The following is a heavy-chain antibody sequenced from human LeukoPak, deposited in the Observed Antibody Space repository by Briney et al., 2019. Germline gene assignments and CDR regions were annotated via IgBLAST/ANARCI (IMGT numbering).Heavy chain of an antibody. CDR2: ISAYNGNT. V-gene: IGHV1-18*01. J-gene: IGHJ4*02. CDR3: ARDFGRDTAMAEFDY. CDR1: GYTFTSYG. Sequence: ASVTVSCTASGYTFTSYGISWVRQAPGQGLEWMGWISAYNGNTNYAQKLQGRVTMTTDTSTSTAYMELRSLRSDDTAVYYCARDFGRDTAMAEFDYWGQGTLVTVSS. D-gene: IGHD5-18*01.